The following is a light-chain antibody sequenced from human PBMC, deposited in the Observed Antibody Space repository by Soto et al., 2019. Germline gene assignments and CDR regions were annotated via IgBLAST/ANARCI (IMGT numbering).Light chain of an antibody. Sequence: QSVLPQPPAVSAAPGQMVTISCSGTSSNIGSTFVSWYQHLPGTAPKLLIYDNNKRPSGIPARFSGSKSGTSATLGITGLQTGDEAHYYCAAWDTSLHALILGGGTKLTVL. V-gene: IGLV1-51*01. J-gene: IGLJ2*01. CDR3: AAWDTSLHALI. CDR1: SSNIGSTF. CDR2: DNN.